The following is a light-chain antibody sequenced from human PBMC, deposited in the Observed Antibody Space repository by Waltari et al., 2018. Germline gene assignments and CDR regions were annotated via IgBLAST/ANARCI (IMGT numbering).Light chain of an antibody. V-gene: IGLV3-1*01. CDR1: KLGDKY. Sequence: SYELTQPPSVSVSPGQTARITCSGDKLGDKYACWYQQKPGQSPVLVIYQDSKRPSGIPERFSGSNSGNTATLTISGTQAMDEADYYCQAWDSHVVFGGGTKLTVL. CDR2: QDS. J-gene: IGLJ2*01. CDR3: QAWDSHVV.